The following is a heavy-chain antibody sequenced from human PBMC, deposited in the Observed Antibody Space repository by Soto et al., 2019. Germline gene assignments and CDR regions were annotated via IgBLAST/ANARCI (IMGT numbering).Heavy chain of an antibody. CDR2: ISASGDTT. V-gene: IGHV3-23*01. Sequence: GGSLRLSCAASGFTFTWYSMSWVRQAPGKGLEWVSHISASGDTTYYADSVKGRFTISRDNSKNTLYLEMTSLRAEDTAVYYCVKQSGSGSYYKAARHLDYWGQGTLVTVSS. CDR1: GFTFTWYS. J-gene: IGHJ4*02. CDR3: VKQSGSGSYYKAARHLDY. D-gene: IGHD3-10*01.